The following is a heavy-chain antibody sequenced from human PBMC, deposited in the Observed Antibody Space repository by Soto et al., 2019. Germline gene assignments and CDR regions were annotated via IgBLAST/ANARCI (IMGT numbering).Heavy chain of an antibody. J-gene: IGHJ3*02. CDR1: GFIFSNYG. CDR3: AKELGLWSGYLDAFDI. V-gene: IGHV3-30*18. D-gene: IGHD3-3*01. CDR2: TSYDGTKK. Sequence: QVQLVESGGGVVQPGRSRRLSCAASGFIFSNYGMHWVRQAPGKGLEWVAVTSYDGTKKYYGDSVKGRFTISRDNSMNTLYLQMDSLSVEDTAVYYCAKELGLWSGYLDAFDIWGQGTMVTVS.